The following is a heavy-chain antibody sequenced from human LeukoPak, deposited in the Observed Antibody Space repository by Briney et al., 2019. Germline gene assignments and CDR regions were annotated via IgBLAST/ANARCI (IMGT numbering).Heavy chain of an antibody. CDR1: GGSISSYY. V-gene: IGHV4-59*01. CDR2: IYYSGST. Sequence: SETLSLTCTVSGGSISSYYWNWIRQPPGKGLEWIGYIYYSGSTNYNPSLKSRVTISVDTSKNQFSLKLSSVTAADTAVYYCASGSGSYYGMDVWGQGTTVTVSS. J-gene: IGHJ6*02. D-gene: IGHD3-10*01. CDR3: ASGSGSYYGMDV.